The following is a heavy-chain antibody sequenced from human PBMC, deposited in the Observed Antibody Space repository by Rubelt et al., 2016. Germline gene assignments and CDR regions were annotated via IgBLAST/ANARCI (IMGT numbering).Heavy chain of an antibody. J-gene: IGHJ3*02. Sequence: EVQLLESGGGLVQPGGSLRLSCAAAGFTFSSYAMSWVRQGPGKGLEWVSAISGSGGTTYYADSVKGRFSISRDNSKKTLYLQMNSLRAEATALYYCAKDERITTIRGFVIRNAFDSWGQGTMVTVSS. CDR3: AKDERITTIRGFVIRNAFDS. CDR2: ISGSGGTT. CDR1: GFTFSSYA. D-gene: IGHD3-10*01. V-gene: IGHV3-23*01.